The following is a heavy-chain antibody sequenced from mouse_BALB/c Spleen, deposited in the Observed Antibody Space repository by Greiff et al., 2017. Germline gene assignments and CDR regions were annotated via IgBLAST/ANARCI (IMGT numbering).Heavy chain of an antibody. CDR2: IYPGDGDT. V-gene: IGHV1-82*01. CDR3: AREGFDGYYVDY. D-gene: IGHD2-3*01. CDR1: GYAFSSSW. Sequence: QVQLQQSGPELVKPGASVKISCKASGYAFSSSWMNWVKQRPGQGLEWIGRIYPGDGDTNYNGKFKGKATLTADKSSSTAYMQLSSLTSVDSAVYFCAREGFDGYYVDYWGQGTTLTVSS. J-gene: IGHJ2*01.